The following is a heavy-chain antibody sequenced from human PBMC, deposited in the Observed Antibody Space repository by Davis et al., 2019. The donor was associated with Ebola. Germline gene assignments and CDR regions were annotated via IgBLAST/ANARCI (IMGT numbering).Heavy chain of an antibody. CDR3: ARGVVVAANEPIFDY. J-gene: IGHJ4*02. Sequence: MPSETLSLTCAVSGGSISSVGYFWSWIRQPPGKGLEWIGYIYHSGSTYYNPSLKSRVTISVDRSKNQFSLKLSSVTAADTAVYYCARGVVVAANEPIFDYWGQGTLVTVSS. CDR1: GGSISSVGYF. CDR2: IYHSGST. D-gene: IGHD2-15*01. V-gene: IGHV4-30-2*01.